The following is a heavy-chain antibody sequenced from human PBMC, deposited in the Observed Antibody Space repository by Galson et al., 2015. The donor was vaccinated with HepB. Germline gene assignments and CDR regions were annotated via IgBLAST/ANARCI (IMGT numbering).Heavy chain of an antibody. D-gene: IGHD3-22*01. CDR1: GGSISSGDYY. V-gene: IGHV4-30-4*01. Sequence: TLSLTCTVSGGSISSGDYYWSWIRQPPGKGLEWIGYIYYSGSTYYNPSLKSRVTISVDTSKNQFSLKLSSVTAADTAVYYCARGRNYYDSSGYGAFDIWGQGTMVTVSS. J-gene: IGHJ3*02. CDR3: ARGRNYYDSSGYGAFDI. CDR2: IYYSGST.